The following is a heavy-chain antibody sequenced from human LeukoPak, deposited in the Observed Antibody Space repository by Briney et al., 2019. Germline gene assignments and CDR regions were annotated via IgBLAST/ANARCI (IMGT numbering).Heavy chain of an antibody. Sequence: GGSLRLSCASSGFTFSIYSMSWVRQAPGKGLEWVSYISSSSSTISYADSVKGRFTISRDNAENSLYLQMNSLRAEDTAVYYCAREANNYYDSSGYDAFDIWGQGTMVTVSS. CDR1: GFTFSIYS. J-gene: IGHJ3*02. D-gene: IGHD3-22*01. CDR2: ISSSSSTI. V-gene: IGHV3-48*01. CDR3: AREANNYYDSSGYDAFDI.